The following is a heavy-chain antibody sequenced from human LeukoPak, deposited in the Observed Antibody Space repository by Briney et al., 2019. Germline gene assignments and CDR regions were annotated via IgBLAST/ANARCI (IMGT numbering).Heavy chain of an antibody. CDR1: GFTFSSYG. CDR2: ISYDGSNK. J-gene: IGHJ4*02. V-gene: IGHV3-30*18. Sequence: GGSLRLSCAASGFTFSSYGVHWVRQAPGKGLEWVAVISYDGSNKYYADSVKGRFTISRDKSKNTLYLQMNSLRAEDTAVYYCAKDRGYSYGLFDYWGQGTLVTVSS. D-gene: IGHD5-18*01. CDR3: AKDRGYSYGLFDY.